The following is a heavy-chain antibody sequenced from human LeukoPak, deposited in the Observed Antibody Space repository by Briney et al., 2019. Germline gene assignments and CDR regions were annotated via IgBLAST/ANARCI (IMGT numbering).Heavy chain of an antibody. D-gene: IGHD2-2*01. V-gene: IGHV3-48*01. Sequence: PGGSLRLSCAASGFTFSSYSMNWVRQAPGKGLEWVSYISSSSSTIYYADSVEGRFTISRDNAKNSLYLQMNSLRAEDTAVYYCARDPGDIVVVPAAIDYWGQGTLVTVSS. J-gene: IGHJ4*02. CDR2: ISSSSSTI. CDR3: ARDPGDIVVVPAAIDY. CDR1: GFTFSSYS.